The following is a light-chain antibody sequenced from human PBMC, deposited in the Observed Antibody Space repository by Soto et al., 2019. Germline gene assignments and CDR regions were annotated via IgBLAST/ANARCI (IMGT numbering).Light chain of an antibody. CDR3: QQYGGSPRT. CDR2: GAS. V-gene: IGKV3-20*01. CDR1: QSVSSD. J-gene: IGKJ5*01. Sequence: EIVMTQSPATLSVSPGERATLSCRASQSVSSDLAWYQQKPGQAPRFLIYGASTRATGIPDRFSGSGSGTDFTLTISRLEPEDFAVYYCQQYGGSPRTFGQGTRLEIK.